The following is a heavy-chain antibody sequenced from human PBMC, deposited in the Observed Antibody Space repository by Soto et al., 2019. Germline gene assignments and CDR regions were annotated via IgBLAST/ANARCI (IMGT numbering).Heavy chain of an antibody. CDR1: GGSISSYY. Sequence: QVQLQESGPGLVKPSETLSLTCTVSGGSISSYYWSWIRQPPGKGLEWIGYIYYSGSTNYNPSLKSRVTISVDTSKNQFSLKLSSVTAADTAVYYCARDPPYCSGGSCGYYYYMDAWGKGTTVTVSS. CDR2: IYYSGST. J-gene: IGHJ6*03. V-gene: IGHV4-59*01. D-gene: IGHD2-15*01. CDR3: ARDPPYCSGGSCGYYYYMDA.